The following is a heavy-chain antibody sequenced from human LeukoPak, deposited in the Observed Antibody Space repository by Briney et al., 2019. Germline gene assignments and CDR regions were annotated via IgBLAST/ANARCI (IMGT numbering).Heavy chain of an antibody. CDR2: IIPIFGTA. CDR1: GGTFSSYA. V-gene: IGHV1-69*13. Sequence: GASVKVSCKASGGTFSSYAISWVRQAPGQGLEWMGGIIPIFGTANYAQKFQGRVTITADGSTSTAYMELSSLRSEDTAVYYCARAPRSFFKPLYYFDYWGQGTLVTVSS. J-gene: IGHJ4*02. CDR3: ARAPRSFFKPLYYFDY. D-gene: IGHD1-26*01.